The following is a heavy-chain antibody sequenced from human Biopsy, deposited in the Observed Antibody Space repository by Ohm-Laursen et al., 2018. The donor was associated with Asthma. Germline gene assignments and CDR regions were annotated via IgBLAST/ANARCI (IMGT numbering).Heavy chain of an antibody. Sequence: ASVKVSCKASGGTFSSNSINWVRQAPGQGLEWMGRISPNSGDTDFAQKFQGRVTLTRETSISTAYMELSGLRSDDTAVYFCARGQKSPGDRWFDPWGQGTLVTVSS. V-gene: IGHV1-2*06. CDR2: ISPNSGDT. CDR3: ARGQKSPGDRWFDP. D-gene: IGHD7-27*01. CDR1: GGTFSSNS. J-gene: IGHJ5*02.